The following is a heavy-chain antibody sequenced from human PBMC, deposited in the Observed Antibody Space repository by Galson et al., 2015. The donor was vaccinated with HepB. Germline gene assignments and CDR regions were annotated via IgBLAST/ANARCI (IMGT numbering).Heavy chain of an antibody. CDR1: GFTVSSNY. Sequence: SLRLSCAASGFTVSSNYMSWVRQAPGKGLEWVSVIYGGGSTYYADSVKGRFTISRDNSKNTLYLQMNSLRADDTAVYYCARAVEYSSSWYDEYYFDYWGQGTLVTVSS. CDR3: ARAVEYSSSWYDEYYFDY. D-gene: IGHD6-13*01. V-gene: IGHV3-53*05. J-gene: IGHJ4*02. CDR2: IYGGGST.